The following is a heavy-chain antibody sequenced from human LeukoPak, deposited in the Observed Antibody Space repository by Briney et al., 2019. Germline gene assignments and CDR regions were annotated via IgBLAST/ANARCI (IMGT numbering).Heavy chain of an antibody. CDR1: GFTFDDYA. V-gene: IGHV3-9*01. CDR2: ISWNSGSI. CDR3: AKVGYGAFDY. J-gene: IGHJ4*02. D-gene: IGHD4-17*01. Sequence: PGRSLRLSCAASGFTFDDYAMHWVRQAPGKGLEWVSGISWNSGSIGYADSVKGRFTISRDNAKNSLYLQMNSLRAEDTALYYCAKVGYGAFDYWGQGTLVTVSS.